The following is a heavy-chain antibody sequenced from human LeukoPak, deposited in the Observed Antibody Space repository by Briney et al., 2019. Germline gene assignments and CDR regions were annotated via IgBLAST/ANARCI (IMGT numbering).Heavy chain of an antibody. CDR2: IYYSGST. CDR3: ASTDILTGYYGY. V-gene: IGHV4-59*06. J-gene: IGHJ4*02. CDR1: GGSFSGYY. D-gene: IGHD3-9*01. Sequence: SETLSLTCAVYGGSFSGYYWSWIRQPPGKGLEWIGYIYYSGSTYYNPSLKSRVTISVDTSKNQFSLKLSSVTAADTAVYYCASTDILTGYYGYWGQGTLVTVSS.